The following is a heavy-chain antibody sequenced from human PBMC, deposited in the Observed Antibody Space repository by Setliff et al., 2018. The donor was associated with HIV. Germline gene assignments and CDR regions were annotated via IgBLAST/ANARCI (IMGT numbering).Heavy chain of an antibody. V-gene: IGHV1-8*01. CDR3: ARATDYDSSGYYSLNFDY. Sequence: GASVKVSCKASGYTFTSYDINWVRQATGQGLEWMGWMNPNSGNTGYAQKFQGRVTMTRNTSISTAYMELSSLRSEDTAVYYCARATDYDSSGYYSLNFDYWGQGTLVTVSS. CDR1: GYTFTSYD. CDR2: MNPNSGNT. J-gene: IGHJ4*02. D-gene: IGHD3-22*01.